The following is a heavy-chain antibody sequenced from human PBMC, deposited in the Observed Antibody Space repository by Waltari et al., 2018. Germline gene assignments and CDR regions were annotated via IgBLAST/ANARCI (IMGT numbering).Heavy chain of an antibody. D-gene: IGHD3-10*01. V-gene: IGHV3-21*01. Sequence: EVQLVESGGGLVKPGGSLRLSCAASGFTFSSYSMNWVRQAPGKGLEWVSSISSSSSYIYYADSVKGRFTISRDNAKNSLYLQMNSLRAEDTAVYYCASYYGSGPGAFDIWGQGTMVTVSS. CDR2: ISSSSSYI. CDR3: ASYYGSGPGAFDI. J-gene: IGHJ3*02. CDR1: GFTFSSYS.